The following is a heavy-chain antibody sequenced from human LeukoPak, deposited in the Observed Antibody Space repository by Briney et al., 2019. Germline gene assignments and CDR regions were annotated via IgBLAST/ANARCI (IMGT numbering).Heavy chain of an antibody. J-gene: IGHJ4*02. CDR2: ISYDGSNK. V-gene: IGHV3-30-3*01. CDR1: GFTFSSNA. Sequence: GGSLRVSCAASGFTFSSNAMHCVRQAPGKGLEWVAFISYDGSNKYYADSVKGRFTISRDNSKNTLYLQMNSLRAEDTAVYYCARGGTPSPINLYSNYSVLCYFDYWDQGTLVTVSS. D-gene: IGHD4-11*01. CDR3: ARGGTPSPINLYSNYSVLCYFDY.